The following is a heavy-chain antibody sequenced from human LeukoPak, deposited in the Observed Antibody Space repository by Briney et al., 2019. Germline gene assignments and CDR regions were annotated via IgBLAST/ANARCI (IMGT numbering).Heavy chain of an antibody. D-gene: IGHD6-13*01. CDR2: IYYSGST. V-gene: IGHV4-59*05. CDR1: GGSISSYY. J-gene: IGHJ4*02. Sequence: SETLSLTCTVSGGSISSYYWSWIRQPPGKGLEWIGSIYYSGSTYYNPSLKSRVTISVDTSKNQFSLKLSSVTAADTAVYYCARHASAADSIAAAGIDYWGQGTLVTVSS. CDR3: ARHASAADSIAAAGIDY.